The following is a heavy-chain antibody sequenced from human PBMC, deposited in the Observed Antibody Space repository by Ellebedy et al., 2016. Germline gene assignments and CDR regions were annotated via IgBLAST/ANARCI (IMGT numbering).Heavy chain of an antibody. J-gene: IGHJ6*02. CDR1: GYTFTTYY. CDR3: ARDRRTSSEGMDV. D-gene: IGHD6-6*01. V-gene: IGHV1-46*01. Sequence: ASVKVSCKTSGYTFTTYYIHWVRQAPGQGLEWLGIIDPSSGDTSFAQRVQGRVTFTSDASTTTVYMKLFSLKSEDTALYYGARDRRTSSEGMDVWGQGTTVTVSS. CDR2: IDPSSGDT.